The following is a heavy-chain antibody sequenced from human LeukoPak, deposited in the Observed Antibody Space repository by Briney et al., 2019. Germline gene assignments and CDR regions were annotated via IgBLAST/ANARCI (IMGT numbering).Heavy chain of an antibody. V-gene: IGHV4-4*07. D-gene: IGHD3-10*01. CDR2: IYGSGNP. CDR3: ARDFPTLLWSGDLLPPEYNYFMDV. Sequence: SETLSLTCTVSGGSMGNYYWNWIRQPAGRGLEWIGRIYGSGNPTYNPSLKSRVTLSRDTSNNQFSLRLTSVTAADSAVYYCARDFPTLLWSGDLLPPEYNYFMDVWGKGTTVTVSS. J-gene: IGHJ6*03. CDR1: GGSMGNYY.